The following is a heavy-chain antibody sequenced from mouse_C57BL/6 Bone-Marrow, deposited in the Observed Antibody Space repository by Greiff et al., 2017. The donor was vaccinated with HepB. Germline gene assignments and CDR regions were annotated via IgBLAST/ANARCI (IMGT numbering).Heavy chain of an antibody. Sequence: VKLMESGAELVRPGASVKLSCKASGYTFTDYYINWVKQRPGQGLEWIARIYPGSGNTYYNEKFKGKATLTAEKSSSTANMKLSSLTSEDSAVYFCARGTTRGYFDVWDTGTAVTVTS. CDR1: GYTFTDYY. V-gene: IGHV1-76*01. D-gene: IGHD3-3*01. J-gene: IGHJ1*03. CDR3: ARGTTRGYFDV. CDR2: IYPGSGNT.